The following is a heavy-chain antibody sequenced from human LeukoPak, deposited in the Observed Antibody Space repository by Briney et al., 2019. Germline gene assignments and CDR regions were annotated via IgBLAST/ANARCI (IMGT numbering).Heavy chain of an antibody. J-gene: IGHJ6*02. CDR3: ARVPLGIAVAGLYYYYYYGMDV. CDR2: IYHSGST. CDR1: GGSISSSNW. Sequence: PSETLSLTCAVSGGSISSSNWWSWVRQPPGKGLEWIGEIYHSGSTNYNPSLKSRVTISVDKSKNQFSLKLSSVTAADTAVYYCARVPLGIAVAGLYYYYYYGMDVWGQGTTVTVSS. D-gene: IGHD6-19*01. V-gene: IGHV4-4*02.